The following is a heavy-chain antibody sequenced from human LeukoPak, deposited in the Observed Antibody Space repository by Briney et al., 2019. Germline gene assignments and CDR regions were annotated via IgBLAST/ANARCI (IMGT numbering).Heavy chain of an antibody. J-gene: IGHJ4*02. Sequence: SETLSLTCTVSGGSISSSSYYWGWIRQPPGKGLEWIGSIYYSGSTYYNPSLKSRVSISVDTSKNQFSLKLSSVTAADTAVYYCARSITIFGLVNFADYWSQGTLVTVSS. CDR3: ARSITIFGLVNFADY. CDR2: IYYSGST. V-gene: IGHV4-39*01. D-gene: IGHD3-3*01. CDR1: GGSISSSSYY.